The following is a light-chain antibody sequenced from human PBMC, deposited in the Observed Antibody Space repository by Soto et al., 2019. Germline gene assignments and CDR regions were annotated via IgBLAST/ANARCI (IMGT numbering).Light chain of an antibody. CDR3: QSYDSTLSARYV. CDR2: NNT. CDR1: NSNIGAHYE. Sequence: QSVLTQPPSVSAAPGQRVTISCNGSNSNIGAHYEVHWYQQFPGTAPKLLISNNTNRPSGVPDRFSGSRSGTSASLAITGLQSEDEADYYCQSYDSTLSARYVFGTGTKVTVL. V-gene: IGLV1-40*01. J-gene: IGLJ1*01.